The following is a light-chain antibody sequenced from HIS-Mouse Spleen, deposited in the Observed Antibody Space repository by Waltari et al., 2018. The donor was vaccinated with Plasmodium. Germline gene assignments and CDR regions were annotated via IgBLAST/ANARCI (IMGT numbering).Light chain of an antibody. CDR3: SSYAGSNNLV. Sequence: QSALTQPPSASGSPGQSVPISCPGTSRDVGGYTYFYWYQQHPGKAPKLMIYEVSKRPSGVPDRFSGSKSGNTASLTVSGLQAEDEADYYCSSYAGSNNLVFGGGTKLTVL. J-gene: IGLJ2*01. CDR1: SRDVGGYTY. V-gene: IGLV2-8*01. CDR2: EVS.